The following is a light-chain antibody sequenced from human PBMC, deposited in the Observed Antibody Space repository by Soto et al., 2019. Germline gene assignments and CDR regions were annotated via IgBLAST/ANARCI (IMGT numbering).Light chain of an antibody. CDR2: DVT. J-gene: IGLJ2*01. Sequence: QSALAQPASVSGSPGQSITIPCTGTTSDIGAYNYVSWYQQHPDKAPKLMIYDVTYRPSGVSSRFSGSKSSNTASLTISGLQAEDEADYFCSSYTSTNTVVFGGGTKVTVL. CDR3: SSYTSTNTVV. CDR1: TSDIGAYNY. V-gene: IGLV2-14*03.